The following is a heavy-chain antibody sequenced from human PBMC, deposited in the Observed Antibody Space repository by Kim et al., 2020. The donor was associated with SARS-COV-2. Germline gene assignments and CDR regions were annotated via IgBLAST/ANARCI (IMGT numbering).Heavy chain of an antibody. CDR3: ARDGYSGYDKAFVY. CDR1: GFTFSRFW. CDR2: INEDGSDK. D-gene: IGHD5-12*01. J-gene: IGHJ4*02. Sequence: GGSLRLSCAASGFTFSRFWMSWVCQAPGKGLELVANINEDGSDKYCVDSVKGRFTISRDNAKNSLYLQMNSLGTEDTAVYYCARDGYSGYDKAFVYWGQGARVPPSS. V-gene: IGHV3-7*03.